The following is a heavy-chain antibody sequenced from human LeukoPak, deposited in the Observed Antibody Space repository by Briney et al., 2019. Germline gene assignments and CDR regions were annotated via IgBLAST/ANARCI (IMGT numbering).Heavy chain of an antibody. CDR2: IYYSGNT. CDR1: GDSLSGYS. V-gene: IGHV4-59*01. D-gene: IGHD1-14*01. CDR3: ARENFVYNLFL. J-gene: IGHJ4*02. Sequence: SETLSLTCGVSGDSLSGYSWSWIRQPPGKGLEWIGHIYYSGNTNYNPSLKSRVTISMDTSKNQFSLRLNSVTAADTAVYYCARENFVYNLFLWGQGTLVTVSS.